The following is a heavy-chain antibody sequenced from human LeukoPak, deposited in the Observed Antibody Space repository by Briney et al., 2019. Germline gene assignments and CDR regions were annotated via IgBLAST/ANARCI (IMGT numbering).Heavy chain of an antibody. CDR3: ARARACSSTSCYLDN. Sequence: GGSLRLSCAAPGFTFSNYALSWVRQAPGKGLEWVSGISGSGDSTYYADSVKGRFTISRDNSKNTLYLQVNSLRAEDTAVYYCARARACSSTSCYLDNWGQGTLVTVSS. V-gene: IGHV3-23*01. CDR2: ISGSGDST. D-gene: IGHD2-2*01. CDR1: GFTFSNYA. J-gene: IGHJ4*02.